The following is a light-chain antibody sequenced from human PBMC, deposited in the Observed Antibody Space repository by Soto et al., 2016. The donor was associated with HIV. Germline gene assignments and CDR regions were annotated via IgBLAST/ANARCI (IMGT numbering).Light chain of an antibody. J-gene: IGKJ2*01. CDR2: AAS. Sequence: DIQMTQSPSSLSASVGDRVTITCRASQDINNYLAWFQQKPGKAPKSLIYAASTLQSGVSSRFSGSGSGTEFTLTISSLQPDDFATYYCQQYNSYSRTFGQGTKLEIK. CDR3: QQYNSYSRT. V-gene: IGKV1-16*01. CDR1: QDINNY.